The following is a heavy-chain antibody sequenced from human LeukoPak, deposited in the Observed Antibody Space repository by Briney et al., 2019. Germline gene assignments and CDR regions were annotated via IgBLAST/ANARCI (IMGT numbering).Heavy chain of an antibody. CDR1: GDSISDYY. D-gene: IGHD6-13*01. J-gene: IGHJ4*02. Sequence: SETLSLTCTVSGDSISDYYWSWIRQPPGKGLEWIGYVHYTGRTDYNPSLKSRVTMSVDTSKNQFSLKLSSVTAADTAVYYCASTSSSFSPLTHWGQGTLVTVSS. CDR2: VHYTGRT. CDR3: ASTSSSFSPLTH. V-gene: IGHV4-59*12.